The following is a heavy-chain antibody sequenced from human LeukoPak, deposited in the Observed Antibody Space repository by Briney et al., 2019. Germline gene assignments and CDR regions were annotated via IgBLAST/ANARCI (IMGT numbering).Heavy chain of an antibody. Sequence: PGRSLRLSCAASGFTFNRYWMHWVRQVPGKGLVWVSRINSDGSSTTYAGSVKGRFTISRDNARNTLYLQMNSLRAEDTAVYYCARGRGTIYMFDYWGQGTLVTVSS. CDR2: INSDGSST. V-gene: IGHV3-74*01. CDR1: GFTFNRYW. D-gene: IGHD2/OR15-2a*01. J-gene: IGHJ4*02. CDR3: ARGRGTIYMFDY.